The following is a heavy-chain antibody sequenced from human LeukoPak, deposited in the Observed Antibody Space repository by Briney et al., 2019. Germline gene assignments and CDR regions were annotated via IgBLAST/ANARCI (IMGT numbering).Heavy chain of an antibody. CDR1: GFTFSSCS. V-gene: IGHV3-21*01. CDR2: ISSSSSYI. J-gene: IGHJ4*02. Sequence: PGGSLRLSCAASGFTFSSCSMNWVRQAPGKGLEWVSSISSSSSYISYADSVKGRFTISRDNAKNSLHLQMNSLRAEDTAVYYCAREDRYYYGSGSLDYFDYWGQGTLVTVSS. D-gene: IGHD3-10*01. CDR3: AREDRYYYGSGSLDYFDY.